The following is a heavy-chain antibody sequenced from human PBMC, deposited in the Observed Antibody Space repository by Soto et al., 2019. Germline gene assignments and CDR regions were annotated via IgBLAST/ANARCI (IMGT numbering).Heavy chain of an antibody. CDR2: IRNQANNYAT. D-gene: IGHD3-16*01. J-gene: IGHJ4*02. CDR3: TTAYV. V-gene: IGHV3-73*01. CDR1: GFSFNGPA. Sequence: EVQLVESGGGSVQPGGSVRLSCAASGFSFNGPAIHWVRQASGKGLEWVGRIRNQANNYATVYAASMEGRFTISRDDSKSTACVQMNSLKAEDSAVYYCTTAYVWGQGTLVTVPS.